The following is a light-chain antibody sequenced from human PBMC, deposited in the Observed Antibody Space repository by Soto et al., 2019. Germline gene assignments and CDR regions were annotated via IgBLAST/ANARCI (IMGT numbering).Light chain of an antibody. Sequence: QSALTQPRSVSGSRGQSVTISCTGTTTDARDYNYVSWYQQHPGKAPKLLIYDVTKRPSGIPDRFSGSKSGKTASLTISGLQAEDEADYCGCSSAVGYAFYVFGTGTKVTVL. J-gene: IGLJ1*01. V-gene: IGLV2-11*01. CDR1: TTDARDYNY. CDR2: DVT. CDR3: CSSAVGYAFYV.